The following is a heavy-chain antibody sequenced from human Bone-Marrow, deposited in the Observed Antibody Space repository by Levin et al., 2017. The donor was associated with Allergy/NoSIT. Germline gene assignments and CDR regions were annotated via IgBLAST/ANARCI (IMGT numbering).Heavy chain of an antibody. D-gene: IGHD1-1*01. CDR1: GDSIRNIHYH. CDR3: TREGFSSASNGYFQL. Sequence: SQTLSLPCTVSGDSIRNIHYHWSWIRQPPGKGLEWIGFIYYTGDTDYNPALKSRLTMSVDTSKNQFSLELTSVTAADTAVYYCTREGFSSASNGYFQLWGQGTLVTVSS. J-gene: IGHJ1*01. V-gene: IGHV4-30-4*01. CDR2: IYYTGDT.